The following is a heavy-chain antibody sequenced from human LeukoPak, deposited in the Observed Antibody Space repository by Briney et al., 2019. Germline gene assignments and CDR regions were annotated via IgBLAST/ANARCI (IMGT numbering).Heavy chain of an antibody. V-gene: IGHV4-34*01. J-gene: IGHJ3*02. CDR1: GGSFSGYY. CDR2: INHSGST. CDR3: ARDTFGLNAFDI. D-gene: IGHD3-10*01. Sequence: SETLSLTCAVYGGSFSGYYWSWIRQPPGKGLEWIGEINHSGSTNYNPSLKSRVTISVDTSKNQFSLKLSSVTAADTAVYYCARDTFGLNAFDIWGQGTMVTVSS.